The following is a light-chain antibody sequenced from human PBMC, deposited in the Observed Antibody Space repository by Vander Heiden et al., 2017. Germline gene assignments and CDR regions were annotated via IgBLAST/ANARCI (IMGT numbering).Light chain of an antibody. Sequence: QSVLTQPPSASGTPGQRVTISCSGSSSNIGSNTVNWYQQFPGTAPKLLIYTNNQRPSGVPDRFSGSKSDTSASLAISGLQSEDEADYYCAAWDDSLNGQGWLFGGGTKLTVL. CDR3: AAWDDSLNGQGWL. J-gene: IGLJ2*01. CDR1: SSNIGSNT. V-gene: IGLV1-44*01. CDR2: TNN.